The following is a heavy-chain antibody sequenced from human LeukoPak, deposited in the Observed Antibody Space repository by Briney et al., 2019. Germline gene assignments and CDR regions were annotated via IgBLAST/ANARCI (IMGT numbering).Heavy chain of an antibody. V-gene: IGHV4-61*02. D-gene: IGHD3-10*01. J-gene: IGHJ6*03. CDR1: GGSISSGSYY. Sequence: SETLSLTCTVSGGSISSGSYYWSWIRQPAGKGLEWIGRIYTSGSTNYNPSLKSRVTISVDTSKNQFSLKLSSVTAADTAVYYCAGEGYYGSGSYYTQYYYYYYMDVWGRGTTVTISS. CDR2: IYTSGST. CDR3: AGEGYYGSGSYYTQYYYYYYMDV.